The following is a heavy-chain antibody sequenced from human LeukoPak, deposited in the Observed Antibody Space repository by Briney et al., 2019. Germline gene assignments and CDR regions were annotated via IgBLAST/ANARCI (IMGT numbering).Heavy chain of an antibody. V-gene: IGHV3-23*01. D-gene: IGHD5-24*01. J-gene: IGHJ6*03. CDR1: GITFSSHA. Sequence: GGSLRLSCAASGITFSSHAMSWVRQAPGKGLEWVSLISGSGGHTYYGDSVKGRFTISRNNSTNRLYLQMNSLRPEDTAVYYCAKGGAATMRDGYNYYYYYMEVWGRGTTVTVSS. CDR2: ISGSGGHT. CDR3: AKGGAATMRDGYNYYYYYMEV.